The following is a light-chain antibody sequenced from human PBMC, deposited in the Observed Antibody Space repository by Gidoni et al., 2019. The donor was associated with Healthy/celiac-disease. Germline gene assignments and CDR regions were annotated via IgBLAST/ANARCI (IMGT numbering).Light chain of an antibody. CDR2: EAS. J-gene: IGKJ2*01. Sequence: EIVLTQSPATLSLSPGERATLSCRASQSVSSYLAWYQQKPGQAPRLLIYEASNRATGIPARFSGSGSGTDFTLTISSLEPEDFAVYYCQQRSNWPLTFXQXTKLEIK. V-gene: IGKV3-11*01. CDR3: QQRSNWPLT. CDR1: QSVSSY.